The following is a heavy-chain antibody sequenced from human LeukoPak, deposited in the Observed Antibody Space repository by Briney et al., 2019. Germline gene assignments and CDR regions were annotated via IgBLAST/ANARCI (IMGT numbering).Heavy chain of an antibody. V-gene: IGHV4-34*01. CDR1: GGSFSGYY. CDR3: ARGGKYYYGSGDFDY. J-gene: IGHJ4*02. D-gene: IGHD3-10*01. CDR2: INHSGST. Sequence: PSETLSLTCAVYGGSFSGYYWSWIRQPPGKGLEWIGEINHSGSTNYSPSLKGRVTISVDTSKNQFSLKLSSVTAADTAVYYCARGGKYYYGSGDFDYWGQGTLVTVSS.